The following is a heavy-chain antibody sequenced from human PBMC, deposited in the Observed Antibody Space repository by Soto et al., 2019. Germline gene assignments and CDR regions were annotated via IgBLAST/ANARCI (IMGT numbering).Heavy chain of an antibody. J-gene: IGHJ6*02. CDR3: ATGGQHRKASNYYGMDV. CDR1: GGTFSAYS. Sequence: QVQLVQSGAEVKKPGSSVEVSCKASGGTFSAYSISWVRQAPGQGLEWMGGSIPIFGTANYAQKFQGRVTITADESTSTTYMELRSLRSEDTAVYHCATGGQHRKASNYYGMDVWGQGTTVTVSS. D-gene: IGHD6-13*01. CDR2: SIPIFGTA. V-gene: IGHV1-69*01.